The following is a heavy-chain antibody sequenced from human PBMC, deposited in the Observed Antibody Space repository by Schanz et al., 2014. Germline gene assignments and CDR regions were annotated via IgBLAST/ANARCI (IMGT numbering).Heavy chain of an antibody. V-gene: IGHV3-23*01. CDR1: GFVFRTFA. CDR3: ARGREVVAKIFDV. Sequence: EVQLLESGGTVVQPGGSLRVSCAASGFVFRTFAMYWVRQAPGKGLEWVSGLSASGGHTYYADSVKGRFTISRDNAKNSLYLQMNSLRAEDTGVYYCARGREVVAKIFDVWGQGTMVTVSS. CDR2: LSASGGHT. D-gene: IGHD3-22*01. J-gene: IGHJ3*01.